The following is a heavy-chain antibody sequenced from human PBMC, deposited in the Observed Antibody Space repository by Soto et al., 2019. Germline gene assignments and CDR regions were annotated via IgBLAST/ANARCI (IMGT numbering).Heavy chain of an antibody. V-gene: IGHV1-18*04. J-gene: IGHJ4*02. CDR2: ITPYNGNA. CDR3: ARARMFSGAHHDY. Sequence: QVHLVQSGAVVENPGASVKVSGKASGYTFTNFGINWVRQAPGQGLEWMGWITPYNGNANYPQKHQDRLTITTATSTNTAYLELRSLRSDDTAVYFCARARMFSGAHHDYWGQGTRVTVSS. D-gene: IGHD1-26*01. CDR1: GYTFTNFG.